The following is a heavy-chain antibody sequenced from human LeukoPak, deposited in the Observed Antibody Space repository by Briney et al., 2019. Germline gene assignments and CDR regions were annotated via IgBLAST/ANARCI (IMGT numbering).Heavy chain of an antibody. Sequence: SLSLSCAASGFTFRRYGMHWVRQAPAKGLAGVAVIWYDGSNKYYAESVKGRFTITRDNSKSTLYLKMNSLIAEDTAVYYCARDLYYYDSSGYYPYYYYGMDVWGQGTTVTVSS. CDR1: GFTFRRYG. CDR2: IWYDGSNK. CDR3: ARDLYYYDSSGYYPYYYYGMDV. V-gene: IGHV3-33*01. D-gene: IGHD3-22*01. J-gene: IGHJ6*02.